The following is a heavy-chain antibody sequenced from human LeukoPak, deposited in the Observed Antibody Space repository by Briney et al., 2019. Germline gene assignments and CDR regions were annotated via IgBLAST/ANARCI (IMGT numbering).Heavy chain of an antibody. D-gene: IGHD6-13*01. CDR3: ARVLDSSSWGLDY. CDR2: INPNSGGT. V-gene: IGHV1-2*04. CDR1: GYTFTGCY. Sequence: ASVKVSCKASGYTFTGCYMHWVRQAPGQGLEWMGWINPNSGGTNYAQKFQGWVTMTRDTSISTAYMELSRLRSDDTAVYYCARVLDSSSWGLDYWGQGTLVTVSS. J-gene: IGHJ4*02.